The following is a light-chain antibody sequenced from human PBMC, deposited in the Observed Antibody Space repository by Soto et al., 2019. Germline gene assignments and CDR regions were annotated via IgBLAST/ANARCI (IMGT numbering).Light chain of an antibody. J-gene: IGKJ1*01. Sequence: EIVLTQSPSTLSLSPGTRATPSCRTSKRISSSYLAWYQQRPGPAPRLLIYRASSRASGIPDRFSGSGSETEFTLTISRLEPEDFAVYYCQQYGSSSWTFGQGTKVDI. V-gene: IGKV3-20*01. CDR1: KRISSSY. CDR3: QQYGSSSWT. CDR2: RAS.